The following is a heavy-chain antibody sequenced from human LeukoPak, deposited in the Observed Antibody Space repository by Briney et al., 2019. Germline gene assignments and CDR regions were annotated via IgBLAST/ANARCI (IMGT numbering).Heavy chain of an antibody. Sequence: PGGSLRLSCAASGFTVSGNYMSWVRQAPGKGLEWVSVIYSGGATYYADSVKGRFTISRDNSKNTLFLQMNSLKVEDTAVYYCASGTKWELLLNYWGQGTLVTVSS. J-gene: IGHJ4*02. CDR2: IYSGGAT. CDR1: GFTVSGNY. V-gene: IGHV3-53*01. D-gene: IGHD1-26*01. CDR3: ASGTKWELLLNY.